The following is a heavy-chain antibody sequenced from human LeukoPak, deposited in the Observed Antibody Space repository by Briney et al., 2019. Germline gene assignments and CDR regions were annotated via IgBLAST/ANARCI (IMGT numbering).Heavy chain of an antibody. D-gene: IGHD6-13*01. V-gene: IGHV4-4*07. Sequence: PSETLSLTCTISGASTRTYYWSWIRQPAGKGLEWIGRLYPSGGTDYNPSLKSRVTMSLDTSKNQFSLMLDSATAADTAVYYCASGSSSWGTRPKYFFDYWGHGTLVTVSS. CDR1: GASTRTYY. CDR3: ASGSSSWGTRPKYFFDY. CDR2: LYPSGGT. J-gene: IGHJ4*01.